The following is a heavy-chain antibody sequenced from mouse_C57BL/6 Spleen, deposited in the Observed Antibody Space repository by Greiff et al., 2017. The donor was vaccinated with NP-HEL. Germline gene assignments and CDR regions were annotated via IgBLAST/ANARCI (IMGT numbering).Heavy chain of an antibody. Sequence: VQLQQSGAELVKPGASVKLSCKASGYTFTEYTIHWVKQRSGQGLEWIGWFYPGSGSIKYNEKFKDKATLTADKSSSTVYMELSRLTSEDSAVYFCARHEDGRYGSSYGYFDVWGTGTTVTVSS. V-gene: IGHV1-62-2*01. CDR3: ARHEDGRYGSSYGYFDV. J-gene: IGHJ1*03. CDR1: GYTFTEYT. D-gene: IGHD1-1*01. CDR2: FYPGSGSI.